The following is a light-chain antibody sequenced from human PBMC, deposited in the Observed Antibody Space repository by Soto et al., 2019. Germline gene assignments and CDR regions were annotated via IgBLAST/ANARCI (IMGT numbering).Light chain of an antibody. Sequence: QSMLTQPPSASGTPGQRVTISCSGSSSNIGSNTVNWYQQLPGTAPKLLIYSNNQRPSGVPDRFSGSKSGTSASLAISGLQSEDEADYYCAAWDDSLNGYVFELGPRSPS. CDR1: SSNIGSNT. J-gene: IGLJ1*01. V-gene: IGLV1-44*01. CDR2: SNN. CDR3: AAWDDSLNGYV.